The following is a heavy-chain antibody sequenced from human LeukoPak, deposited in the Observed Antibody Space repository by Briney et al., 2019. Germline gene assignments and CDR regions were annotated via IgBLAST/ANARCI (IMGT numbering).Heavy chain of an antibody. D-gene: IGHD6-13*01. Sequence: ASVTVSCKASGYTFIGYYMHWVRQAPGQGLEWMGWINPHSGGTNFAQKFQGRVTMTRDTSINTAYMELSRLRSDDTAVYYCARDQGNSWALDYWGQGTLVTVSS. CDR1: GYTFIGYY. CDR2: INPHSGGT. V-gene: IGHV1-2*02. J-gene: IGHJ4*02. CDR3: ARDQGNSWALDY.